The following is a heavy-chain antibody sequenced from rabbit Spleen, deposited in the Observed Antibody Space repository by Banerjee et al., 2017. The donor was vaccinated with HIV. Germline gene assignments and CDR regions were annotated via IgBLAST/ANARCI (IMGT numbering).Heavy chain of an antibody. CDR2: IYAGGSGAT. CDR3: ARGSATMTMVITGYYLTL. D-gene: IGHD2-1*01. V-gene: IGHV1S40*01. J-gene: IGHJ4*01. Sequence: QSLEESGGGLVKPGGTLTLTCTASGFSFNNNYYMCWVRQAPGKGLEFIACIYAGGSGATYYANWAKGRFTISKTSSTTVTLQMTSLTVADTATYFCARGSATMTMVITGYYLTLWGQGTLVTVS. CDR1: GFSFNNNYY.